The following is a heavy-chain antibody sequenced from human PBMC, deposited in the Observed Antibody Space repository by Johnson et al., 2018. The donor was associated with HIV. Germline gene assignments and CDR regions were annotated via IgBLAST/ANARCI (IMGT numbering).Heavy chain of an antibody. CDR2: IYSETDGGTT. D-gene: IGHD1-26*01. Sequence: VQLVESGGGLVQPGGSLRLSCAASGFTFINAWMNWVRKAPGKGLEWVGRIYSETDGGTTDYAAPVKGRFTISRDDSKNTLYLQMNGLKTEDTAVYYCSIDQLGRSYGGKYHIWGQGTMVTVSS. V-gene: IGHV3-15*01. CDR1: GFTFINAW. CDR3: SIDQLGRSYGGKYHI. J-gene: IGHJ3*02.